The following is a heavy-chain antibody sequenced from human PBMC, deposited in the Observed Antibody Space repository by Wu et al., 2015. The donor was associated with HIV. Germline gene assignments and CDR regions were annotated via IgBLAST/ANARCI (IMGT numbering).Heavy chain of an antibody. CDR1: GATFISYT. D-gene: IGHD3-10*02. Sequence: QVQLMQSGAEVKKPGSSVKVSCKASGATFISYTITWVRQAPGQGLEWMGGFIPMFGTVNYAQKFQGRLTITTDESTATGYMELSSLRSEDTAVYFCARDLARETMIRDRPRYGLDVWGQGTTVTVSS. V-gene: IGHV1-69*05. CDR3: ARDLARETMIRDRPRYGLDV. J-gene: IGHJ6*02. CDR2: FIPMFGTV.